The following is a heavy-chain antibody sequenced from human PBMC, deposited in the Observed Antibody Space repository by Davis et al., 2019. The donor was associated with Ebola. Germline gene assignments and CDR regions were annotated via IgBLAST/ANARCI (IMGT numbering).Heavy chain of an antibody. CDR3: TGHTDY. CDR2: MKSNVDGGTT. Sequence: GESLKISCAASGFTVSSNYISWVRQAPGKGLEWIGRMKSNVDGGTTDYAAPVKGRFTISRDDSINMFYLQMNSLEIEDTAVYYCTGHTDYWGQGTLVTVSS. V-gene: IGHV3-15*01. CDR1: GFTVSSNY. D-gene: IGHD2-21*01. J-gene: IGHJ4*02.